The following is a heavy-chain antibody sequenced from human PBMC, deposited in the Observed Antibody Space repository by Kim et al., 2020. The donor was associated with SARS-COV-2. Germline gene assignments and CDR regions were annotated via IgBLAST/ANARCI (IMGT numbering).Heavy chain of an antibody. J-gene: IGHJ6*02. CDR3: ARQHYYYGMDV. V-gene: IGHV4-4*02. Sequence: TSYNPSLKGRVTISVDQSNNQFSLTLSSVTAADTAVYYCARQHYYYGMDVWGQGTTVTVSS. CDR2: T.